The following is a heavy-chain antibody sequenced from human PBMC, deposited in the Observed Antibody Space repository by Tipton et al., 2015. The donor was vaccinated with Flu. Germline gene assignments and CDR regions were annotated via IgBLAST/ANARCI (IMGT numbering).Heavy chain of an antibody. V-gene: IGHV4-38-2*02. Sequence: TLSLTCTVSGYSISSGYYWGWIRQPPGKGLEWIGGIYHSGSTYYNPSLKSRVTISVDTSKNQFSLKLRSVTAADTAVYYCARDRGIQSFYYYGMDVWGQGTTVTVSS. D-gene: IGHD3-10*01. CDR2: IYHSGST. J-gene: IGHJ6*02. CDR3: ARDRGIQSFYYYGMDV. CDR1: GYSISSGYY.